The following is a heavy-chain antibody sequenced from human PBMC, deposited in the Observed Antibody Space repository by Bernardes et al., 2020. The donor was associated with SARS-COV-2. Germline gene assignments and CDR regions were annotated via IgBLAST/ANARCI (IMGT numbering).Heavy chain of an antibody. J-gene: IGHJ4*02. D-gene: IGHD5-18*01. CDR3: ARAVGYGYVSDY. Sequence: SGPTLVKLTQTLTLTCTFSGFSLSTSGMCVSWIRQPPGKALEWLARIDWDDDKYYNTSLKTRLTISKDTSKNQVVLTMTNMDPVDTATYYCARAVGYGYVSDYWGQGTLVTVSS. CDR1: GFSLSTSGMC. CDR2: IDWDDDK. V-gene: IGHV2-70*11.